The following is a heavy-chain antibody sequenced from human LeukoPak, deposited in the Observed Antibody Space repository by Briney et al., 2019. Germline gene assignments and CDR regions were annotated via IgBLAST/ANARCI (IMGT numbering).Heavy chain of an antibody. J-gene: IGHJ4*02. CDR1: GYTFTSYG. V-gene: IGHV1-2*02. Sequence: ASVKVSCKASGYTFTSYGISWVRQAPGQGLEWMGWINPNSGGTNYAQKFQGRVTMTRDTSISTAYMELSRLRSDDTAVYYCARDYEVDIVASPHYWGQGTLVTVSS. CDR2: INPNSGGT. CDR3: ARDYEVDIVASPHY. D-gene: IGHD5-12*01.